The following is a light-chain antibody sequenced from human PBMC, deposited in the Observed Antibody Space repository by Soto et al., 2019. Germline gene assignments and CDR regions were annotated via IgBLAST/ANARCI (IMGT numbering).Light chain of an antibody. CDR2: GAS. Sequence: EIVMTHSPATLSVSPWEIATLSCRASQSVNSDLAWYQQKPGQAPRLLIYGASTRATGIPARFRCSGSGTDFTLTISSLQSEDFAVYYCQQYNQWPPWTFGQGTKVDIK. CDR3: QQYNQWPPWT. V-gene: IGKV3-15*01. J-gene: IGKJ1*01. CDR1: QSVNSD.